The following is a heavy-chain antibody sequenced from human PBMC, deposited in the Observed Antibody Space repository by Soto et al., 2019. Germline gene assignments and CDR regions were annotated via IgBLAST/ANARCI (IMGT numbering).Heavy chain of an antibody. CDR1: GFTFSSYA. Sequence: PGGSLRLSCAASGFTFSSYAMSWVRQAPGKGLEWVSAISGSGGSTYYADSVKGRFTISRDNSKNTLYLQMNSLRAEDTAVYYCAKDLYYDSSGYYLYYYYGMDVWGQGTTVTV. CDR2: ISGSGGST. V-gene: IGHV3-23*01. CDR3: AKDLYYDSSGYYLYYYYGMDV. J-gene: IGHJ6*02. D-gene: IGHD3-22*01.